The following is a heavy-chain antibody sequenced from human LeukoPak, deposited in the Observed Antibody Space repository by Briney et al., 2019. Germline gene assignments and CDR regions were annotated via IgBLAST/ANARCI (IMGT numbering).Heavy chain of an antibody. J-gene: IGHJ4*02. CDR3: ARGWRSSWSFDY. D-gene: IGHD6-13*01. CDR1: GGSFSGYY. V-gene: IGHV4-34*01. Sequence: SETLSLTCAVYGGSFSGYYWSWIRQPPGKGLEWIGEINHSGSTNYNPSLKSRVAISVDTSKNQFSLKLSSVTAADTAVYYCARGWRSSWSFDYWGQGTLVTVSS. CDR2: INHSGST.